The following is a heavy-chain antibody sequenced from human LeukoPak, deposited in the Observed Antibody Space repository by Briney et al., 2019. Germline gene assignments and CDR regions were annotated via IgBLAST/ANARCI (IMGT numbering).Heavy chain of an antibody. D-gene: IGHD5-12*01. CDR1: GGSVSSYY. V-gene: IGHV4-59*08. Sequence: KPSETLSLTCTVSGGSVSSYYWSWLRQPPGKGLEWVGYISYTGSTNYNPSLKSRVTISVDTSKNQFSLKLSSVTAADTAVYYCARHKATTIGWPSDYWGQGILVTVSS. J-gene: IGHJ4*02. CDR3: ARHKATTIGWPSDY. CDR2: ISYTGST.